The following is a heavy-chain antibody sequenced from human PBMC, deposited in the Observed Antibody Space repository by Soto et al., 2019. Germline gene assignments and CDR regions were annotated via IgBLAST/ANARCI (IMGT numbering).Heavy chain of an antibody. Sequence: SETLSLTCTVSGGSISSSSYYWGWIRQPPGKGLEWIGGIYYSGSTYYNPSLKSRVTISVDSSKNQFSLKLSSVTAADTAVYYCATYYYDSTAYPTYWGQGTLVTVSS. V-gene: IGHV4-39*01. CDR1: GGSISSSSYY. CDR3: ATYYYDSTAYPTY. J-gene: IGHJ4*02. CDR2: IYYSGST. D-gene: IGHD3-22*01.